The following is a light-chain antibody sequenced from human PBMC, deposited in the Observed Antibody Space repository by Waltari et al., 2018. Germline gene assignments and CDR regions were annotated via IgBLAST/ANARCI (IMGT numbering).Light chain of an antibody. Sequence: QSVLTQPPSVSAAPGQTVSISCSGSSPNVGSTYVPGYKQLPGKVPKLLIYDNDQRPSGIPDRFSGSKSGTSATLGITGLQTGDEGEYYCGAWDSSLTSVFFGGGTKLTVL. CDR1: SPNVGSTY. CDR2: DND. J-gene: IGLJ2*01. CDR3: GAWDSSLTSVF. V-gene: IGLV1-51*01.